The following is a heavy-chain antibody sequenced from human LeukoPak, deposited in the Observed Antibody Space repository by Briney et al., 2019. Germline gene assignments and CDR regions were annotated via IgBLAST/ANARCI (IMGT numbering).Heavy chain of an antibody. V-gene: IGHV4-59*01. CDR1: GGSISSYY. CDR2: IYYSGST. CDR3: ARVSYGSGWYDDYFDY. D-gene: IGHD6-19*01. Sequence: SETLSLTCTVSGGSISSYYWSWIRQPPGKGLEWIGYIYYSGSTNYNPSLKSRVTISVDTSKNQFSLKLSSVTAADTAVYYCARVSYGSGWYDDYFDYWGQGTLVTVSS. J-gene: IGHJ4*02.